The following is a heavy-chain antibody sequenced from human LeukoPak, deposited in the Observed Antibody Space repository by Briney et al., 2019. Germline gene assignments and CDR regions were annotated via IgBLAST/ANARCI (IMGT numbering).Heavy chain of an antibody. CDR1: GFTFSNAW. V-gene: IGHV3-15*01. CDR2: IKSKTDGGTT. D-gene: IGHD3-3*01. CDR3: WSEKVYYYYYMDV. J-gene: IGHJ6*03. Sequence: GGSLRLSCAASGFTFSNAWMSWVRQAPGKGLEWVGRIKSKTDGGTTDYAAPVKGRFTISRDDSKNTLYLQMNSLKTEDTAVYYCWSEKVYYYYYMDVWGKGTTVTVSS.